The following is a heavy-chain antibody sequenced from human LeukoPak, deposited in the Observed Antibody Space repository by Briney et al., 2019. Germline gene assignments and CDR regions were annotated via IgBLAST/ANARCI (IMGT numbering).Heavy chain of an antibody. Sequence: SETLSLTCTVSGVSINSHYWNWIRQPPGKGLEWIGHIYYTGTTNYNPSLKSRVTISVDRSKNHFSLKLESVTNADTAVYYCARAGPWQIDPWGQGILVTVSS. CDR3: ARAGPWQIDP. J-gene: IGHJ5*02. V-gene: IGHV4-59*11. CDR1: GVSINSHY. CDR2: IYYTGTT. D-gene: IGHD3-10*01.